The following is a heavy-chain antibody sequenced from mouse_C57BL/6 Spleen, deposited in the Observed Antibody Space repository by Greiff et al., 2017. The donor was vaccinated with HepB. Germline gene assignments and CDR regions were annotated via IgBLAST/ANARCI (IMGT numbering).Heavy chain of an antibody. CDR2: INPNNGGT. CDR1: GYTFTDYN. J-gene: IGHJ3*01. CDR3: ARSYYSNLWFAY. Sequence: EVQLQQSGPELVKPGASVKMSCKASGYTFTDYNMHWVKQSHGKSLEWIGYINPNNGGTSYNQKFKGKATLTVNKSSSTAYMELRSLTSEDSAVYYCARSYYSNLWFAYWGQGTLVTVSA. V-gene: IGHV1-22*01. D-gene: IGHD2-5*01.